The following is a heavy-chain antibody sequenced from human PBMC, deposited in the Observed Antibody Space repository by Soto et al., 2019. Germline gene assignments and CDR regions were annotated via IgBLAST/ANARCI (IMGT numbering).Heavy chain of an antibody. J-gene: IGHJ4*02. V-gene: IGHV4-34*01. CDR2: INDSGHT. CDR3: AHHSGRAFDY. Sequence: PSETLSLTCGVYGGSFSGNYWSWIRQPPGEGLEWIGEINDSGHTKFNPSLKSRVTMSVDTSKHQFSLKLSSVTAADTAVYYCAHHSGRAFDYWGRGTLVTVSS. D-gene: IGHD6-19*01. CDR1: GGSFSGNY.